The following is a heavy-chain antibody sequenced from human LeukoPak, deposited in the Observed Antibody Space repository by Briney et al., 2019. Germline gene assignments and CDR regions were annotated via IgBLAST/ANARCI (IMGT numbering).Heavy chain of an antibody. CDR3: ARDLKYFYGSSGYYYD. V-gene: IGHV1-46*01. CDR2: INPSGGST. J-gene: IGHJ4*02. CDR1: GYTFTSYY. Sequence: GASVKVSCKASGYTFTSYYMHWVRQAPGQGLEWMGIINPSGGSTSYAQKFQGRLTMTRDTSTSTVYMELSSLRSEDTAVYYCARDLKYFYGSSGYYYDWGQGTLVTVSS. D-gene: IGHD3-22*01.